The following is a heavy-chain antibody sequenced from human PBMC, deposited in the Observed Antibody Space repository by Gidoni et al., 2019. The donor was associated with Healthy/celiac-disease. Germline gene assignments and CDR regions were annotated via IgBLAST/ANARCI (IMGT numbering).Heavy chain of an antibody. D-gene: IGHD6-6*01. CDR3: AKADRRPRRPPDY. CDR1: GSTFSSYG. J-gene: IGHJ4*02. Sequence: QVQLVESGVGVVQPGRSVRLPCAAPGSTFSSYGMHWVRQAPGKGLEWVAVISYDGSNKYYADSVKGRFTISRDNSKNTLYLQMNSLRAEDTAVYYCAKADRRPRRPPDYWGQGTLVTVSS. CDR2: ISYDGSNK. V-gene: IGHV3-30*18.